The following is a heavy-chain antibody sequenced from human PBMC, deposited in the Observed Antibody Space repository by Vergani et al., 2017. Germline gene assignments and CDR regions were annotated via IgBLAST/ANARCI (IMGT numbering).Heavy chain of an antibody. D-gene: IGHD2-15*01. CDR3: ARISGGSAPYLHY. CDR1: GFTFGDYY. J-gene: IGHJ1*01. V-gene: IGHV3-7*01. Sequence: EVHLEESGGGLVQPGGSLRLSCAASGFTFGDYYMAWIRLAPGKGLDWVASIKRDGTETFCVDSVKGRFTISRDNAKTTLYLQMNSLRDEDRGVYYCARISGGSAPYLHYWGQGTLVTVAS. CDR2: IKRDGTET.